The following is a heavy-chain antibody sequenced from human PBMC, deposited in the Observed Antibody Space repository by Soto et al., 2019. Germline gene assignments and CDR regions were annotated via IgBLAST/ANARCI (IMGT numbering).Heavy chain of an antibody. CDR2: ISSTSSTK. J-gene: IGHJ6*02. CDR1: GFTFSSHA. CDR3: ARRITMVRGPYYYYGLDV. V-gene: IGHV3-48*02. Sequence: LRLSCAASGFTFSSHAMNWVRQAPGKGLEWVSFISSTSSTKNYADSVKGRFTISRDNAKNSLYLQMSSLRDEDTAVYYCARRITMVRGPYYYYGLDVWGQGTTVTVSS. D-gene: IGHD3-10*01.